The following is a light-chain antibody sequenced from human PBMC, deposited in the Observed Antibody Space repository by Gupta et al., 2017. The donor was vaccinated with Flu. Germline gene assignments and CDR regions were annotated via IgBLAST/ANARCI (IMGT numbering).Light chain of an antibody. Sequence: SSVLTQPPSVSVSPGQTARITCGGNNIGSNSVHCYQQKPGQAPGLVVYDDSDRHSGIPGRFSGSNSGNTATLTISRVEAGDEDDYYCQVWESSSDNLWVFGGGTKLTVL. CDR1: NIGSNS. CDR3: QVWESSSDNLWV. J-gene: IGLJ3*02. V-gene: IGLV3-21*02. CDR2: DDS.